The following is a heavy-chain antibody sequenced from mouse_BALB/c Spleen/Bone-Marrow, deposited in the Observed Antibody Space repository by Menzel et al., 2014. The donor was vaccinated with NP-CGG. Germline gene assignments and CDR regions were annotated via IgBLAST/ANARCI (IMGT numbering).Heavy chain of an antibody. CDR2: INPYNDDT. J-gene: IGHJ4*01. V-gene: IGHV1-14*01. Sequence: VQLQQSGPELVKPGASVMMSCKASGYTFTSYVIHWVKQKPGQGLEWIAYINPYNDDTKYNEKLKGKATLTSDKSSSTANMEFSSLTSEDSAVFYCARGGITKCYGLDYWGQGTSVTVSS. CDR1: GYTFTSYV. CDR3: ARGGITKCYGLDY. D-gene: IGHD2-4*01.